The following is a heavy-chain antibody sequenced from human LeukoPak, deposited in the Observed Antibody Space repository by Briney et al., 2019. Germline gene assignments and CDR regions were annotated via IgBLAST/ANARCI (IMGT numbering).Heavy chain of an antibody. CDR3: ARDHPSDILTGYYSFDY. CDR2: ISSTGSTI. V-gene: IGHV3-48*03. J-gene: IGHJ4*02. D-gene: IGHD3-9*01. CDR1: GFIFSSYE. Sequence: PGGSLRLSCAASGFIFSSYEMNWVRQAPGKGLEWVSYISSTGSTIYYADSVKGRFTIPSDNAKNSLYLQINSLRAEDTAVYYCARDHPSDILTGYYSFDYWGQGTLVTVSS.